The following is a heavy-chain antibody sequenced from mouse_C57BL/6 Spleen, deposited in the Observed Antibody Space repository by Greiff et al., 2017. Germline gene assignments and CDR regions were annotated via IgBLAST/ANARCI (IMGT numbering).Heavy chain of an antibody. CDR2: IDPSDSYT. V-gene: IGHV1-69*01. CDR3: ARDSSGYSLDY. D-gene: IGHD3-2*02. J-gene: IGHJ2*01. Sequence: VKLQQPGAELVMPGASVKLSCKASGYTFTSYWMHWVKQRPGQGLEWIGEIDPSDSYTNYNQKFKGKSTLTVDKSSSTAYMQLSSLTSADSAVYYCARDSSGYSLDYWGQGTTLTVSS. CDR1: GYTFTSYW.